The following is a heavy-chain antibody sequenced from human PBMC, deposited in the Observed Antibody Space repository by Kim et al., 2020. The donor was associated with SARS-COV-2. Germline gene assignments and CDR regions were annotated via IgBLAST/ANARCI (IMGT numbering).Heavy chain of an antibody. V-gene: IGHV4-34*01. CDR2: INHSGST. Sequence: SETLSLTCAVYGGSFSGYYWSWIRQPPGKGLEWIGEINHSGSTYYTPSLKSRVTISVDTPKNQFTLKLSSVTAADTAVYYCARGPKEAPVPRRRFGTFD. CDR1: GGSFSGYY. J-gene: IGHJ4*01. D-gene: IGHD2-2*01. CDR3: ARGPKEAPVPRRRFGTFD.